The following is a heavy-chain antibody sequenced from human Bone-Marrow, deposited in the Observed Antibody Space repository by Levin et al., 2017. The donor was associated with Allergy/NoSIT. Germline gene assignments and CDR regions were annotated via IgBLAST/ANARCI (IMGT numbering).Heavy chain of an antibody. CDR1: GFTFIDYY. CDR3: ATVAIAAAGSYYFDY. J-gene: IGHJ4*02. D-gene: IGHD6-13*01. V-gene: IGHV3-11*05. CDR2: ISSRSSIT. Sequence: GESLKISCAASGFTFIDYYMSWIRQAPGKGLEWVSYISSRSSITNYADSVKGRFTISRDNAKNSLSLQINSLRAEDTAMYYCATVAIAAAGSYYFDYWGPGTLVTVSS.